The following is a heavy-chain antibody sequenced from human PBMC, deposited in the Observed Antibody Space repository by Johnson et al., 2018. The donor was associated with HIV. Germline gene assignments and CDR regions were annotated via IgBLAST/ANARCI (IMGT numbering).Heavy chain of an antibody. CDR2: IWYDRSKE. Sequence: QMLLVESGGGVVQPGGSLRLSCAASGFTFSSYGMHWVRQAPGKGLEWVAFIWYDRSKEYYADSVKGRFTISRDNSKNTLYLQRDSLRAEDTAVYYCASDWGSRHAFEIWGQGTMVTVSS. CDR1: GFTFSSYG. CDR3: ASDWGSRHAFEI. D-gene: IGHD7-27*01. J-gene: IGHJ3*02. V-gene: IGHV3-30*02.